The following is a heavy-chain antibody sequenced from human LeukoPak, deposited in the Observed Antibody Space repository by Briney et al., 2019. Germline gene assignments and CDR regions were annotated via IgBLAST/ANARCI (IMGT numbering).Heavy chain of an antibody. CDR3: ARLLGDAFDI. J-gene: IGHJ3*02. D-gene: IGHD2-15*01. CDR1: GGSISSYY. V-gene: IGHV4-59*01. CDR2: IYYSGST. Sequence: SETLSLTCTVSGGSISSYYWSWIQQPPGKGLEWIGYIYYSGSTNYNPSLKSRVTISVDTSKNQFSLKLSSVTAADTAVYYCARLLGDAFDIWGQGTMVTVSS.